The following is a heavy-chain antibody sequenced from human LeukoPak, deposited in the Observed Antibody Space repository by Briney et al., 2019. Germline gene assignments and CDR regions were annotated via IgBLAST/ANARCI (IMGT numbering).Heavy chain of an antibody. Sequence: SETLSLTCSVSGGSITSYSWSWFRQPPGKGLEWIGYTYSSGSTKYNPSLRSRVTVLVDTSKNQFSLNLTSVTAADTAVYYCARHGMATMIRVDVWSKGTTVTVSS. CDR1: GGSITSYS. V-gene: IGHV4-59*08. CDR2: TYSSGST. J-gene: IGHJ6*03. CDR3: ARHGMATMIRVDV. D-gene: IGHD5-24*01.